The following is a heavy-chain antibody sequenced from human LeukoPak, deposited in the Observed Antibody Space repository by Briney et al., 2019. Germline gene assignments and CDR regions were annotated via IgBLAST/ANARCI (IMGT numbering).Heavy chain of an antibody. D-gene: IGHD3-22*01. J-gene: IGHJ6*03. Sequence: PGGSLRLSCAASGFTFSDYYMSWIRQAPGKGLEWVSYISSSGSTIYYADSVKGRFTISRDNAKNSLYLQMNSLRAEDTAVYYCARVRRDDSSGYYYYYYMDVWGKGTTVTVSS. CDR2: ISSSGSTI. CDR1: GFTFSDYY. CDR3: ARVRRDDSSGYYYYYYMDV. V-gene: IGHV3-11*04.